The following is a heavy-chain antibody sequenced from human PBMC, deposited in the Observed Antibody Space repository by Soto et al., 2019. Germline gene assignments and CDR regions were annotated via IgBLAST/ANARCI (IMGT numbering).Heavy chain of an antibody. J-gene: IGHJ6*02. Sequence: ASVKVSCKASGYTFTSYGISWVRLAPGQGLEWMGWISAYNGNTNYAQKLQGRVTMTTDTSTSTAYMELRSLRSDDTAVYYCARDGDHHYDYGDRPSLYYYGMDVWGQGTTVTVSS. V-gene: IGHV1-18*01. CDR2: ISAYNGNT. CDR3: ARDGDHHYDYGDRPSLYYYGMDV. D-gene: IGHD4-17*01. CDR1: GYTFTSYG.